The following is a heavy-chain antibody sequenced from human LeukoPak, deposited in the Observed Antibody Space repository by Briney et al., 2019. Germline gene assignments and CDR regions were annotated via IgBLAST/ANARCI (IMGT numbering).Heavy chain of an antibody. D-gene: IGHD1-14*01. CDR1: GGSISSYY. J-gene: IGHJ6*03. Sequence: SETLSLTCTVSGGSISSYYWSWIRQPPGKGLEWIGYIYYSGSTNYNPSLKSRVTISVDTSKNQFSPKLSSVTAADTAVYYCARAESLRTKDYYYYYYMDVWGKGTTVTVSS. CDR2: IYYSGST. CDR3: ARAESLRTKDYYYYYYMDV. V-gene: IGHV4-59*01.